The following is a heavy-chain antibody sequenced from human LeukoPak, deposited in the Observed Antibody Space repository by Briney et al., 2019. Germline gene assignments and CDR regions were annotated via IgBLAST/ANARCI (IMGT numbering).Heavy chain of an antibody. D-gene: IGHD3-10*01. Sequence: GGSLRLSCAASGFSFSSYAMSWVRQAPGKALEWVSVISGNGASTYYADSVKGRFTISRDNSKNTLFLQMNSLRAEDTAIYYCAKNRYYGSGSYGWFDPWGQGSLVTVSS. CDR1: GFSFSSYA. J-gene: IGHJ5*02. V-gene: IGHV3-23*01. CDR3: AKNRYYGSGSYGWFDP. CDR2: ISGNGAST.